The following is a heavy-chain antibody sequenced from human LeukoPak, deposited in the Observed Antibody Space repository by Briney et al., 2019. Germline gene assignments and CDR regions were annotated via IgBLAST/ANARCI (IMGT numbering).Heavy chain of an antibody. J-gene: IGHJ4*02. CDR3: ARDPSAVTGTGPLDQ. D-gene: IGHD6-19*01. CDR1: GYTFNTYN. CDR2: ISTYNDNT. Sequence: ASVKVSCKASGYTFNTYNINWVRQAPGQGLEWMGWISTYNDNTNYAQKFQGRVTMTTDTSTNTAYMEMRSLRSDDTAVYYCARDPSAVTGTGPLDQWGPGTLVTVSS. V-gene: IGHV1-18*01.